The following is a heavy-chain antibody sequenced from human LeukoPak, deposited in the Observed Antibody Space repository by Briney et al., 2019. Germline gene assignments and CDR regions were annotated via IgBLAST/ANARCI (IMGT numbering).Heavy chain of an antibody. V-gene: IGHV1-24*01. CDR2: FDPEDDET. D-gene: IGHD1-26*01. J-gene: IGHJ4*02. CDR1: VYTLTELS. CDR3: ATAVGATSTPFDY. Sequence: GSSVKVSCKVSVYTLTELSMHWVRQAPGKGLEWMGGFDPEDDETIYARKFQGRVTMTEDTSTDTAYMELSSLRYEDTAVYYCATAVGATSTPFDYWGQGTLVTVSS.